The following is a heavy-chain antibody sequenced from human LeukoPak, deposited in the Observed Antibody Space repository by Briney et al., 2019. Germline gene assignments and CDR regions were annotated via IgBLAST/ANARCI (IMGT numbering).Heavy chain of an antibody. CDR1: GFTFSSFT. D-gene: IGHD1-7*01. CDR3: AKANGITGTTYWYFDL. Sequence: GGSLRLSCAASGFTFSSFTMSWVRQAPEKGLEWLSVYNGGNDGTYYADSVKGRFTISRDNSKNTLYLQLNSLRTEDTAVYYCAKANGITGTTYWYFDLWGRGTLVTVSS. J-gene: IGHJ2*01. V-gene: IGHV3-23*01. CDR2: YNGGNDGT.